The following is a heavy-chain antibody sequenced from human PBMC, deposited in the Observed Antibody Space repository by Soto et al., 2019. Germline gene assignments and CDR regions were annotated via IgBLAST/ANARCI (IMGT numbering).Heavy chain of an antibody. CDR2: IYWDDDK. J-gene: IGHJ4*02. D-gene: IGHD3-22*01. CDR3: AHRRRYYDSSGYYYLDY. Sequence: QITLKESGPTLVKPTQTLTLTCTFSGFSLSTSGVGVGWIRQPPGKALEWLALIYWDDDKRYSPSLKSRHTITXEXSXNXXVLTMTNMDPVDTATYYCAHRRRYYDSSGYYYLDYWGQGTLVTVSS. CDR1: GFSLSTSGVG. V-gene: IGHV2-5*02.